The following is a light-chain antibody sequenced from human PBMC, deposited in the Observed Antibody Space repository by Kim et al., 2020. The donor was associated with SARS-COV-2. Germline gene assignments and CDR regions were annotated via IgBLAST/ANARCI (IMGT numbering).Light chain of an antibody. CDR2: DNN. V-gene: IGLV1-44*01. CDR1: YSNIGGNT. Sequence: QSVLTQSPSASGTPGQRVIISCSGSYSNIGGNTVNWYQQLPGTAPKLLIFDNNHRASGVPDRFSAFKSGTSASLVITGLQSEDEADYYCSAWDDNLGDRGVFGRGTQLTVL. J-gene: IGLJ3*02. CDR3: SAWDDNLGDRGV.